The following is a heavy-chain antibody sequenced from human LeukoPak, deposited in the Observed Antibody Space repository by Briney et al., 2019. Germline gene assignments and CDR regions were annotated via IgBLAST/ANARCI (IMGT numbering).Heavy chain of an antibody. CDR1: GFTFSSYA. Sequence: GGSLRLSCAASGFTFSSYAMSWVRQAPGKGLELVSAISGSGGSTYYADSVKGRFTISRDNSKNTLYLQMNSLRAEATAVYYCAKDRSYYDSSGYIYYFDYWGQGTLVTVSS. CDR3: AKDRSYYDSSGYIYYFDY. J-gene: IGHJ4*02. D-gene: IGHD3-22*01. CDR2: ISGSGGST. V-gene: IGHV3-23*01.